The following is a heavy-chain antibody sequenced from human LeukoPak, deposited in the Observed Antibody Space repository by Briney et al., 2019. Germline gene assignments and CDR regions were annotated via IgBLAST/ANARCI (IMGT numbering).Heavy chain of an antibody. J-gene: IGHJ5*02. CDR2: IHHSGGA. Sequence: SETLSLTCSVSGGSIRRNLWTWIRRPPGKGLEWIGYIHHSGGANYNPSLKSRVTMSVDTSNNQLSLKLSSVSAADTAIYYCATVREALGAAGTWFDPWGHGTLVTVSS. D-gene: IGHD6-13*01. V-gene: IGHV4-59*01. CDR1: GGSIRRNL. CDR3: ATVREALGAAGTWFDP.